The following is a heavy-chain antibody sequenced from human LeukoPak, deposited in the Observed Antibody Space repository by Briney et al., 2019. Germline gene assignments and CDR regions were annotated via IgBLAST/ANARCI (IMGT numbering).Heavy chain of an antibody. CDR2: IKRDGST. CDR1: GFTFSSYW. Sequence: PGGSLRLSCAASGFTFSSYWMHWVRHAPGKGLVWVSRIKRDGSTNYAASVKGRFTISRDNAKNTVSLQMNSLRAEDTGVYYCARAPSEIGGYYPEYFRHWGQGTLVTVSS. CDR3: ARAPSEIGGYYPEYFRH. D-gene: IGHD3-22*01. V-gene: IGHV3-74*01. J-gene: IGHJ1*01.